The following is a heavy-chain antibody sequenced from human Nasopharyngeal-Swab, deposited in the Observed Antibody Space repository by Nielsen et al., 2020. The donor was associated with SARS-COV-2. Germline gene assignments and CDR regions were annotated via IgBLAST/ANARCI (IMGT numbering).Heavy chain of an antibody. CDR1: GGSFSGYY. Sequence: GSLRLSCAVYGGSFSGYYWSWIRQPPGKGLEWIGEINHSGSTNYNPSLKSRVTISVDTSKNQFSLKLSSVTAADTAVYYCARERRWLQGNWFDPWGQGTLVTVSS. CDR2: INHSGST. D-gene: IGHD5-24*01. J-gene: IGHJ5*02. V-gene: IGHV4-34*01. CDR3: ARERRWLQGNWFDP.